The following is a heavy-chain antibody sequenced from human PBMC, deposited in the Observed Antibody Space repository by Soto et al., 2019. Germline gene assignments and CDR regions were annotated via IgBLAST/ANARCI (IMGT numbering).Heavy chain of an antibody. Sequence: VGSLRLSCAASGFTFSSYAMSWVRQAPGKGLEWVSGISGSGSSTYYADSVKGRFTISRDNSKNTLYLQMNSLRGEDTAVYYCAKDGDSSSWTGYYFDYWGQGTLVTVSS. CDR1: GFTFSSYA. D-gene: IGHD6-13*01. CDR2: ISGSGSST. J-gene: IGHJ4*02. V-gene: IGHV3-23*01. CDR3: AKDGDSSSWTGYYFDY.